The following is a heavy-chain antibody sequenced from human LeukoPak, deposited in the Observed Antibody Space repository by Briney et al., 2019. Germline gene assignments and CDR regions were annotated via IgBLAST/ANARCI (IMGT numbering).Heavy chain of an antibody. J-gene: IGHJ3*02. CDR2: MSGSGGST. Sequence: GGSLRLSCAASGFTFSSYAMSWVRQAPGKGLEWVSAMSGSGGSTYYADSVKGRFTISRDNSKNTLYLQMNSLRAEDTAVYYCAKPQYAYYYDSSGLHDAFDIWGQGTMVTVSS. V-gene: IGHV3-23*01. D-gene: IGHD3-22*01. CDR3: AKPQYAYYYDSSGLHDAFDI. CDR1: GFTFSSYA.